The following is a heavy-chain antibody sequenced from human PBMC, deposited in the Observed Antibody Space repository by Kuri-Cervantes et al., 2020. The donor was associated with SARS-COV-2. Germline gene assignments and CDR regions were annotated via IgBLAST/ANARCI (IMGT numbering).Heavy chain of an antibody. CDR2: ISWNSGSI. V-gene: IGHV3-9*01. D-gene: IGHD6-13*01. J-gene: IGHJ6*02. CDR3: ARRVPGSSWRPTTPYYYYGMDV. Sequence: SLKISCAASGFTFDDYAMHWVRQAPGKGLEWVSGISWNSGSIGYADSVKGRFTISRDNSKNTLYLQMNSLRAEDTAVYYCARRVPGSSWRPTTPYYYYGMDVWGQGTTVTVSS. CDR1: GFTFDDYA.